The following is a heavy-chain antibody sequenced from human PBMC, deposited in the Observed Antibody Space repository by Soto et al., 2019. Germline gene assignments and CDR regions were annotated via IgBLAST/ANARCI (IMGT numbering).Heavy chain of an antibody. Sequence: SVKVSCKASGGTFSSYTISWVRQAPGQGLEWMGRIIPILGIANYAQKFQGRVTITADKSTSTAYMELSSLRSEDTAVYYCARDLLPEYLGDDYWGQGTLVTVSS. V-gene: IGHV1-69*04. CDR2: IIPILGIA. CDR3: ARDLLPEYLGDDY. CDR1: GGTFSSYT. J-gene: IGHJ4*02. D-gene: IGHD3-10*01.